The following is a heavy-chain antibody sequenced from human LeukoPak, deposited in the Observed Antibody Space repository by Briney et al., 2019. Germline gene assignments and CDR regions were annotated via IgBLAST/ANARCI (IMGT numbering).Heavy chain of an antibody. J-gene: IGHJ4*02. V-gene: IGHV3-30*04. D-gene: IGHD3-10*01. CDR2: ISYDGSNK. CDR1: GFTFSSYA. CDR3: ARETRLSITMVRGVIDY. Sequence: QSGGSLRLSCAASGFTFSSYAMHWVRQAPGKGLEWVAVISYDGSNKYYADSVKGRFTISRDNSKNTLYLQMNSLRAEDTAVYYCARETRLSITMVRGVIDYWGQGTLVTVSS.